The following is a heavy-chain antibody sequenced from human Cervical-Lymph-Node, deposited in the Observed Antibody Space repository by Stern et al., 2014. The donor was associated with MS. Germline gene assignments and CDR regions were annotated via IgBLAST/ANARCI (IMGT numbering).Heavy chain of an antibody. J-gene: IGHJ4*02. V-gene: IGHV3-66*02. CDR3: ARGGTGYYFEY. D-gene: IGHD2-8*02. Sequence: EVQLVESGGGLVQPGGSLRLSCAASGFTVRTIYMNWVRQAPGKGPEWVSIIYSGGDTYYADSVKGRFTVSRDNSKNTLYLQMNSLRAEDTAVYYCARGGTGYYFEYWGQGTLVTVSS. CDR1: GFTVRTIY. CDR2: IYSGGDT.